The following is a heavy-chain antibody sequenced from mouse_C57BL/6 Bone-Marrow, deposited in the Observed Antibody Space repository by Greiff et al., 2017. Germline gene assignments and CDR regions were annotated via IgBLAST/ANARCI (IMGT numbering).Heavy chain of an antibody. CDR2: IDPANGNT. V-gene: IGHV14-3*01. J-gene: IGHJ1*03. Sequence: EVQLQQSVAELVRPGASVKLSCTASGFNIKNTYMHWVKQRPEQGLEWIGRIDPANGNTKYAPKFQGKDTITADTSSNTAYLQLRSLTSEDAAIYYCSRDYYGSSYGWYFDVWGTGTTVTASS. CDR1: GFNIKNTY. CDR3: SRDYYGSSYGWYFDV. D-gene: IGHD1-1*01.